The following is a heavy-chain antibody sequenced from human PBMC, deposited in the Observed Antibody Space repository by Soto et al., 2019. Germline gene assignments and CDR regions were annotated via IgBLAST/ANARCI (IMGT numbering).Heavy chain of an antibody. D-gene: IGHD3-10*01. CDR3: AKGKGSGNYPNYLDY. J-gene: IGHJ4*02. V-gene: IGHV3-30*18. CDR1: GFTFSTYG. Sequence: QVQLVESGGGVVQPGRSLRLSCAASGFTFSTYGMHWVRQAPGKGLEWVAVISYDGNNKYSGDSVKGRFTITRDNSKNTLYLQMDSLRAEDTAVYYWAKGKGSGNYPNYLDYWGQGTLVTVSS. CDR2: ISYDGNNK.